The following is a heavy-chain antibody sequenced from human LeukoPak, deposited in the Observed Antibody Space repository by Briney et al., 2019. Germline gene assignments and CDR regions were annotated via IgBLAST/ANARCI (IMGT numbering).Heavy chain of an antibody. D-gene: IGHD6-19*01. V-gene: IGHV4-59*01. CDR2: MYNRGST. CDR1: GDSISNYY. J-gene: IGHJ4*02. CDR3: ARAEKAVTGTLDS. Sequence: SETLSLTCTVSGDSISNYYWSWIRQSPGKELEWIGYMYNRGSTIYNPSLKSRVTISTDTSKNQFSLRLTSVTAADTAVYYCARAEKAVTGTLDSWGQGTLITVAS.